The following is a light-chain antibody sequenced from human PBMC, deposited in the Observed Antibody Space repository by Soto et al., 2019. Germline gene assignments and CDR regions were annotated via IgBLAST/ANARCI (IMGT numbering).Light chain of an antibody. Sequence: EIVLTQSPDTLSLSPGEGATLSCRASQSVSSSYLAWYQQKPGQAPRLLIYGASSRATGIPARFSGSGSGTEFTLTISRLEPEDFAVYYCQQRSNWPPWTFGQGTKVDI. CDR1: QSVSSSY. J-gene: IGKJ1*01. CDR3: QQRSNWPPWT. CDR2: GAS. V-gene: IGKV3D-20*02.